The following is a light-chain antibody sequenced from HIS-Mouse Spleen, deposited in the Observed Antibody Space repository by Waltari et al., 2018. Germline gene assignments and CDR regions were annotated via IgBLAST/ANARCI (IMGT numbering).Light chain of an antibody. CDR3: QQYFSTPCP. Sequence: DIVITPSPDSLAVSLGERATINCKSSQCVLYISNNTNYLAWYQQKPGQPPKLLIYCASTRESGVPDRFSGSESGTDFAFSSSSQQAEDVAVYCCQQYFSTPCPLGPGTKVDIK. V-gene: IGKV4-1*01. J-gene: IGKJ3*01. CDR2: CAS. CDR1: QCVLYISNNTNY.